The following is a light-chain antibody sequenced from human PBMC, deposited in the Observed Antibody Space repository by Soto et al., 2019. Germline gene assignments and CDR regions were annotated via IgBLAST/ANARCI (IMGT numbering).Light chain of an antibody. CDR2: GAS. V-gene: IGKV3-15*01. Sequence: EIVMTQSPATLSVSPGERATLSCRASQSVSRNLSWYQQKPGQAPRLLIYGASPRATVIPARFSGSGSGTEFSLTISSLQSEDFAVYYCQQYNNWPPLTFGGGTKLEIK. CDR1: QSVSRN. J-gene: IGKJ4*01. CDR3: QQYNNWPPLT.